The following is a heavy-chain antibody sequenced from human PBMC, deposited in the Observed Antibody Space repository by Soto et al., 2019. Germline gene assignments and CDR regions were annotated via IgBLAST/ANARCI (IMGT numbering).Heavy chain of an antibody. V-gene: IGHV5-51*01. J-gene: IGHJ4*02. CDR1: GYSCTTYW. CDR3: ARIPGRIGGSTQTPFDY. D-gene: IGHD2-2*01. Sequence: LGESLKISCKGSGYSCTTYWIGWVRQMPGKGLEWMGRIYPGDSDTRKSPSFQGQVTISADKSISTAYLQWSSLRASDYAIYYCARIPGRIGGSTQTPFDYWGRGTLVTVSS. CDR2: IYPGDSDT.